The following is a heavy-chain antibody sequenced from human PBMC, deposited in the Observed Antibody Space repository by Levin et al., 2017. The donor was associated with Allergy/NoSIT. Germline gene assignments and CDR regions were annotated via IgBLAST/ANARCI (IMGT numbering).Heavy chain of an antibody. J-gene: IGHJ4*02. V-gene: IGHV3-21*01. CDR2: ISSSSSYI. D-gene: IGHD3-22*01. Sequence: GGSLRLSCAASGFTFSSYSMNWVRQAPGKGLEWVSSISSSSSYIYYADSVKGRFTISRDNAKNSLYLQMNSLRAEDTAVYYCARDTYYYDSSGYYQLDYWGQGTLVTVSS. CDR3: ARDTYYYDSSGYYQLDY. CDR1: GFTFSSYS.